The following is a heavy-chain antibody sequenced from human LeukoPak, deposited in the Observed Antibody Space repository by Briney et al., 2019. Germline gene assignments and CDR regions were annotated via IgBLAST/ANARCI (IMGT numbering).Heavy chain of an antibody. CDR2: INPSGGST. Sequence: ASVKVSCKASGYTFTSYYMHWVRQAPGQGLEWMGIINPSGGSTSYAQKFQGRVTTTRDMSTSTDYMELSSLRSEDTAVYYCARDQSGEWELVSGWWFDPWGQGTLVTVSS. V-gene: IGHV1-46*01. J-gene: IGHJ5*02. D-gene: IGHD1-26*01. CDR3: ARDQSGEWELVSGWWFDP. CDR1: GYTFTSYY.